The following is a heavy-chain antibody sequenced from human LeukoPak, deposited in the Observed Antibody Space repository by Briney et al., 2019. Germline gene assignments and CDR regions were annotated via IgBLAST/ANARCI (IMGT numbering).Heavy chain of an antibody. Sequence: GGSLRLSCAASGFTFRRYSMNWVRQAPGKGLEWVPTISSGSDYIYYADSVRGRFTISRDNFRNSVFLEVNSLRTEDTAIYYCARDLSLAMPGGFDYWGQGILVTVSS. CDR3: ARDLSLAMPGGFDY. J-gene: IGHJ4*02. CDR1: GFTFRRYS. CDR2: ISSGSDYI. D-gene: IGHD1-26*01. V-gene: IGHV3-21*01.